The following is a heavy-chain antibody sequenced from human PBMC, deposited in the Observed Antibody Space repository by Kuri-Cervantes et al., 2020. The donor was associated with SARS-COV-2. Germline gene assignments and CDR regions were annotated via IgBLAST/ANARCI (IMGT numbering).Heavy chain of an antibody. CDR1: GFTFSSYS. Sequence: GESRKSSCAASGFTFSSYSMNWVRQAPGKGLEWVSYISSSSSIIYYADSVKGRFTISRDNAKNSLYLQMNSLRAEDTAVYYCASPEVAIRGWGQGTLVTVSS. CDR3: ASPEVAIRG. CDR2: ISSSSSII. J-gene: IGHJ4*02. D-gene: IGHD2-2*02. V-gene: IGHV3-48*01.